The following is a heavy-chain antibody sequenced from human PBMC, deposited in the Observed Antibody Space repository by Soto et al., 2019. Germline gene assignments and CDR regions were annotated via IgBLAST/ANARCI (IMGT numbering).Heavy chain of an antibody. Sequence: QVQMVESGGGVAQPGGSLRLSCAVSGFTFSAFAMYLVRQAPGKGLEWVALITYDGSNEDYADSVRGRFTISRDNSKNTLYLDMNSLSAEDSAVYFCAKGVVREPAYFDACGQGSLVTVSS. CDR3: AKGVVREPAYFDA. D-gene: IGHD3-10*02. V-gene: IGHV3-30*18. CDR1: GFTFSAFA. CDR2: ITYDGSNE. J-gene: IGHJ4*02.